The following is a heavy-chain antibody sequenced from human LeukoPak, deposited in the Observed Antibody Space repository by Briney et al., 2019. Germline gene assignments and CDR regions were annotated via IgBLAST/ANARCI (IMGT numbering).Heavy chain of an antibody. D-gene: IGHD6-19*01. Sequence: ASVKVSCKASGYTFTGYYMHWVRQAPGQGLEWMGWINPNSGGTNYAQKFQGRVTMTRDTSISTAYMELSRLRSDDTTVYYCASRLFVRIAVAGTEDNWFDPWGQGTLVTVSS. CDR2: INPNSGGT. J-gene: IGHJ5*02. CDR1: GYTFTGYY. CDR3: ASRLFVRIAVAGTEDNWFDP. V-gene: IGHV1-2*02.